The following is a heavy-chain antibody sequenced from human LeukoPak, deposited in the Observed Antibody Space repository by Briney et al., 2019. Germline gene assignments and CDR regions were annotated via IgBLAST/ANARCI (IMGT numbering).Heavy chain of an antibody. D-gene: IGHD4/OR15-4a*01. CDR2: ISSGSSAI. CDR1: GFTFTTYS. CDR3: ARDTLGEGEDANYAVYYFDY. J-gene: IGHJ4*02. V-gene: IGHV3-21*01. Sequence: GGSLRLSCEASGFTFTTYSMTWVRQAPGKGLEWVSIISSGSSAISSADALKGRFTISRDDAKNLLYLDMNSLRADDTAVYYCARDTLGEGEDANYAVYYFDYWGQGTVVTVSS.